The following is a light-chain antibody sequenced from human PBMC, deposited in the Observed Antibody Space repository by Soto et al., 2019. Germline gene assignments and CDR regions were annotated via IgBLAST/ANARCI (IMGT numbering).Light chain of an antibody. CDR3: QHRRDWPLS. J-gene: IGKJ4*01. CDR1: QSVGGS. CDR2: DTS. V-gene: IGKV3-11*01. Sequence: EIVLTQSPATLSLSPGDRATLSCRASQSVGGSLAWYQQKPGQAPRLVIYDTSKRATGIPARFSGSGSGTDFTLTISGLEREDVAVYYCQHRRDWPLSFGVGTKVEIK.